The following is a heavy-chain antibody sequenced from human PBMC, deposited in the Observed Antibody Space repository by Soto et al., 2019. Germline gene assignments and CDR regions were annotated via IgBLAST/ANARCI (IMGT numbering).Heavy chain of an antibody. Sequence: EVQLVESGGGLVKPGGSLRLSCAASGFTFSSYSMNWVRQAPGKGLEWVSSISSSSSYIYYADSVKGRFTISRDNAKNSLYLQMNSLRAEDTAVYYCARDLTMVRGVIISLYAFDIWGLGTMVTVSS. V-gene: IGHV3-21*01. CDR1: GFTFSSYS. CDR3: ARDLTMVRGVIISLYAFDI. D-gene: IGHD3-10*01. J-gene: IGHJ3*02. CDR2: ISSSSSYI.